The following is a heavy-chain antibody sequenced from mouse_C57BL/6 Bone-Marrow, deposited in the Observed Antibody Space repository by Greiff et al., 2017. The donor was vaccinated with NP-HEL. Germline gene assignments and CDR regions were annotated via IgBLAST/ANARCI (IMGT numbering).Heavy chain of an antibody. V-gene: IGHV1-4*01. D-gene: IGHD1-1*01. CDR2: INPSSGYT. Sequence: VQLQQSGAELARPGASVKMSCKASGYTFTSYTMPWVKQRPGQGLEWIGYINPSSGYTKYNQKFKDKATLTADKSSSTAYMQLSSLTSEDSAVYYCARLLSYAMDYWGQGTSVTVSS. J-gene: IGHJ4*01. CDR1: GYTFTSYT. CDR3: ARLLSYAMDY.